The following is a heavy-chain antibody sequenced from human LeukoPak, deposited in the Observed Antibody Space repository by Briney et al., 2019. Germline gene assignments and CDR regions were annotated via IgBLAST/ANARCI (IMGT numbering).Heavy chain of an antibody. J-gene: IGHJ3*02. CDR3: ARDGGEGDNSAFDI. D-gene: IGHD3-16*01. Sequence: PGGSLRLSCAASGVTLSDHHMDWGRQAPGKGLEGVGRTRNKARGYTTEYAASVKGRFTISRDDSKTLVYLQMKSLKTEDTAVYFCARDGGEGDNSAFDIWGQGTVVTVSS. CDR1: GVTLSDHH. V-gene: IGHV3-72*01. CDR2: TRNKARGYTT.